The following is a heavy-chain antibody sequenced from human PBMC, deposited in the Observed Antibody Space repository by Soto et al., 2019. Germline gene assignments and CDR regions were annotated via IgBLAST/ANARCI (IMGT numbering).Heavy chain of an antibody. Sequence: QVQLVESGGGVVQPGRSLRLSCAASGFTFSSYGMHWVRQAPGKGLEWVAVIWYDGSNKYYADSVKGRFTISRDNSKNTLYLQMNILRAEDTAVYYCARDVSVFGVVTAKRNNWFDPWGQGTLVTVSS. CDR2: IWYDGSNK. CDR1: GFTFSSYG. CDR3: ARDVSVFGVVTAKRNNWFDP. J-gene: IGHJ5*02. V-gene: IGHV3-33*01. D-gene: IGHD3-3*01.